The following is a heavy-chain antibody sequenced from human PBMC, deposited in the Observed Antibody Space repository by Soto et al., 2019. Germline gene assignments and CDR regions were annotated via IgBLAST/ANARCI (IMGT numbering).Heavy chain of an antibody. J-gene: IGHJ5*02. CDR2: ISAYDGKT. V-gene: IGHV1-18*01. D-gene: IGHD3-3*01. CDR3: ARDPHEFWTRYWFDP. Sequence: GASVKVSCKTAGYTFTRKGISWVRQATGQGLELMGWISAYDGKTTYAEKFQGRVTLTTDTSTSTAYMELRSLRSDDTAIYSCARDPHEFWTRYWFDPWGQGTPVTVSS. CDR1: GYTFTRKG.